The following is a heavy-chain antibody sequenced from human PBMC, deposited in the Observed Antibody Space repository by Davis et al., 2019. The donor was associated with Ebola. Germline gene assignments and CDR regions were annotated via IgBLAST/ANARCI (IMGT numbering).Heavy chain of an antibody. D-gene: IGHD3-16*01. CDR2: VDDGGRV. V-gene: IGHV4-34*01. Sequence: SETLSLTCAVSGGSFSGNYWAWIRQSPGKGLECIGEVDDGGRVHYNPSLESRVSISLDTSKNQFSLKVTSMTAADTAVYYCTSYDSWGQGAHVTVSS. J-gene: IGHJ4*02. CDR3: TSYDS. CDR1: GGSFSGNY.